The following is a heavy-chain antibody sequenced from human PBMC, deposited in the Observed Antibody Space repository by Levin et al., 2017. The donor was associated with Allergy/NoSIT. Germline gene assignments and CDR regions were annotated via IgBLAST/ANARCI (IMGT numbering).Heavy chain of an antibody. Sequence: GESLKISCAASGFTFSSYAMSWVRQAPGKGLEWVSAISGSGGSTYYADSVKGRFTISRDNSKNTLYLQMNSLRAEDTAVYYCAKIKQLVYFDYWGQGTLVTVSS. CDR3: AKIKQLVYFDY. V-gene: IGHV3-23*01. J-gene: IGHJ4*02. D-gene: IGHD6-6*01. CDR1: GFTFSSYA. CDR2: ISGSGGST.